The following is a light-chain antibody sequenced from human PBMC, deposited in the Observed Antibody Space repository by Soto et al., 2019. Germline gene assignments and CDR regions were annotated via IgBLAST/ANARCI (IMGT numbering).Light chain of an antibody. CDR3: QQYKNWWT. Sequence: EIVMTQSPVTLSMSPGERATLSCRAGESVSSNLAWYQQKPCQAPRLLIYGASTRATGVPARFTGSGSGTEFTLTISSLQFDDSAVYYCQQYKNWWTFGQGTKVDIK. CDR2: GAS. CDR1: ESVSSN. J-gene: IGKJ1*01. V-gene: IGKV3-15*01.